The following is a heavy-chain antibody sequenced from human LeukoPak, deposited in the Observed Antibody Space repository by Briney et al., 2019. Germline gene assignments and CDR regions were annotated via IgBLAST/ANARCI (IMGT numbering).Heavy chain of an antibody. J-gene: IGHJ4*02. Sequence: GGSLRLSCAASGFTFSKAWMHWVRQAPGKGLVWVSRINSDGSSTSYADSVKGRFTISRDNAKNTLYLQMNSLRAEDTAVYYCASTPLYDSSGSVDYWGQGTLVTVSS. CDR2: INSDGSST. D-gene: IGHD3-22*01. V-gene: IGHV3-74*01. CDR1: GFTFSKAW. CDR3: ASTPLYDSSGSVDY.